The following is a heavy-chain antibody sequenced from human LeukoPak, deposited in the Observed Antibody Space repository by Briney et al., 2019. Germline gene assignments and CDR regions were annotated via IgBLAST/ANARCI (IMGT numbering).Heavy chain of an antibody. CDR1: GGSFSGYY. Sequence: PSETLSLTCAVYGGSFSGYYWSWIRQPPGEGLEWIGQINHSGSTNYNPSLKSRVTISVDTSKNQFSLKLSSVTAADTAVYYCARLRWFPRAFDIWGQGTIITVSS. CDR3: ARLRWFPRAFDI. CDR2: INHSGST. J-gene: IGHJ3*02. V-gene: IGHV4-34*01. D-gene: IGHD4-23*01.